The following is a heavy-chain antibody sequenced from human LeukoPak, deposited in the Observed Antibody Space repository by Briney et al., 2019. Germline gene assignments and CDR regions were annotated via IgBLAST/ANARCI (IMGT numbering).Heavy chain of an antibody. CDR3: AKAVAGITSKFDY. CDR2: ISGSGGST. D-gene: IGHD6-19*01. V-gene: IGHV3-23*01. CDR1: GFTFSSYA. Sequence: GGSLRLSCAACGFTFSSYAMSWVRQAPGKGLEWVSAISGSGGSTYYADSVKGRFTISRDNSKNTLYLQMNSLRAEDTAVYYCAKAVAGITSKFDYWGQGTLVTVSS. J-gene: IGHJ4*02.